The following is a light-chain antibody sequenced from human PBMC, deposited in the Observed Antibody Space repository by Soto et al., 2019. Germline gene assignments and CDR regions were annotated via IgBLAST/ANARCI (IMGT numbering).Light chain of an antibody. CDR1: KIVSSY. CDR3: QQSYSTPPFT. V-gene: IGKV1-39*01. CDR2: EAS. J-gene: IGKJ3*01. Sequence: DIQMTQSPSPLSASVGDRVDITCRTSKIVSSYLNWYQAKPGKAPKLLIYEASSLESGVPSMFSGSGSGTDFTLTISSLQPEDSATSYCQQSYSTPPFTFGPGTRVDI.